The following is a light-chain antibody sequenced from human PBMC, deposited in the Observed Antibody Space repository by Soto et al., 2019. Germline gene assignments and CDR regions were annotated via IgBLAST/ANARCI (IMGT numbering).Light chain of an antibody. V-gene: IGLV2-8*01. CDR3: SSYAGSNNWV. Sequence: QSALTQPPSASGSPGQSVTISCTGTSSDVGVYNYVSWYQQHPGKAPKLMIYEVTKRPSGVPDRFSGSKSGNTASLTVSGLQAADEADYYCSSYAGSNNWVFGGGTKLTVL. CDR2: EVT. J-gene: IGLJ3*02. CDR1: SSDVGVYNY.